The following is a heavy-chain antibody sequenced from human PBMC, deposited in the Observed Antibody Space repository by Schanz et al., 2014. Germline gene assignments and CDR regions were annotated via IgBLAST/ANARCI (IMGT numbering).Heavy chain of an antibody. Sequence: QVQLVESGGGLVKPGGSLRLSCAASGFIFNDYYMNWIRQAPGKGLEWLSYISRDGTTSYYADSVKGRFTISRDNAKNSLYLEMTSLRGEDTAVYFCAKGRGGTSSEGLDQYYGMDVWGQGTTVTVSS. CDR3: AKGRGGTSSEGLDQYYGMDV. V-gene: IGHV3-11*04. CDR2: ISRDGTTS. J-gene: IGHJ6*02. CDR1: GFIFNDYY. D-gene: IGHD6-6*01.